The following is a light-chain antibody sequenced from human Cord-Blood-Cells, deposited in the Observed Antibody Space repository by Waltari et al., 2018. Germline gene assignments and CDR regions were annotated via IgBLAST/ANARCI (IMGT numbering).Light chain of an antibody. CDR1: QSLLHSNGYNY. V-gene: IGKV2-28*01. Sequence: DIVMTQSPLSLPVNPGEPHSIPCRPSQSLLHSNGYNYLDWYLQKPGQSPQLLIYLGSNRASGVPDRFSGSGSGTDFTLKISRVEAEDVGVYYCMQALQTPYTFGQGTKLEIK. J-gene: IGKJ2*01. CDR2: LGS. CDR3: MQALQTPYT.